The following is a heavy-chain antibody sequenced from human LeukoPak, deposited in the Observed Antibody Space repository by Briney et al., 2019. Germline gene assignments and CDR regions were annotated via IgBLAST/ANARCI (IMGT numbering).Heavy chain of an antibody. V-gene: IGHV3-21*01. CDR2: ISRSSSYI. D-gene: IGHD2-21*02. CDR1: EFTFCIYS. CDR3: ARRTYCGGDCYSVGAFDI. J-gene: IGHJ3*02. Sequence: PGGSLRLSCAASEFTFCIYSMNWVRQAPGKGLEWVSSISRSSSYIYYADSVKGRFTISRDNAKNSLYLQMNSLRAEDTAVYYCARRTYCGGDCYSVGAFDIWGQGTMVTVSS.